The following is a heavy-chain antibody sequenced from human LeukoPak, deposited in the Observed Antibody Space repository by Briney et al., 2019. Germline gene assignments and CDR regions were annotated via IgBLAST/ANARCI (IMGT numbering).Heavy chain of an antibody. Sequence: PGGSLRLSCATSGFTFSRYWMSWVRQAPGKGLEWVANIKQDGSEKYYVDSLKGRFTISRDNAKNSLYLQMNSLRAADTAVYYCARKQKTHYYDSSGADYYFDSWGQGTLVTVSS. CDR2: IKQDGSEK. J-gene: IGHJ4*02. CDR3: ARKQKTHYYDSSGADYYFDS. D-gene: IGHD3-22*01. V-gene: IGHV3-7*01. CDR1: GFTFSRYW.